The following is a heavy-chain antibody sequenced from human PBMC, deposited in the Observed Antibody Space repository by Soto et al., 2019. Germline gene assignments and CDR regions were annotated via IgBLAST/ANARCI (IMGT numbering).Heavy chain of an antibody. Sequence: GGSLRLSCAASGFTVSSNYMSWVRRAPGKGLEWVSVIYSGGSTYYADSVKGRFTIYRDNSKNTLYLQMNSLRAEDTAVYYCARVVRGITIFGVVDDAFDIWGQGTMVTVSS. D-gene: IGHD3-3*01. V-gene: IGHV3-66*01. J-gene: IGHJ3*02. CDR1: GFTVSSNY. CDR3: ARVVRGITIFGVVDDAFDI. CDR2: IYSGGST.